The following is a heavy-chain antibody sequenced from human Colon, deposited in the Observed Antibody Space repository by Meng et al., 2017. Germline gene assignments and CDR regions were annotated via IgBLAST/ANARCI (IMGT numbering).Heavy chain of an antibody. CDR3: ARVCPPEYYYDSSGYLNWFDP. D-gene: IGHD3-22*01. J-gene: IGHJ5*02. CDR2: INHSGST. Sequence: RLRQWDDGRLQPSETLFLTFAVYGGSFSGYYWSWIRQPPGKGLEWIGEINHSGSTNYNPSLKSRVTISVDTSKNQFSLKLSSVTAADTAVYYCARVCPPEYYYDSSGYLNWFDPWGQGTLVTSPQ. CDR1: GGSFSGYY. V-gene: IGHV4-34*01.